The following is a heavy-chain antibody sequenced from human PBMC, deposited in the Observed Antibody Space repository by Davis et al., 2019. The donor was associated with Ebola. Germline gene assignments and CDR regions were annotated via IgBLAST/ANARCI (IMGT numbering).Heavy chain of an antibody. V-gene: IGHV5-10-1*01. CDR2: IDPSDSNT. CDR1: GYYFTSYW. D-gene: IGHD3/OR15-3a*01. CDR3: SGFGLE. Sequence: GESLKISCKGSGYYFTSYWISWVRQMPGRGLEWMGRIDPSDSNTNYSPSFQGHVTISVDKSIRTVYLQWSSLKASDTAMYYCSGFGLEWGQGTLVTVSS. J-gene: IGHJ4*02.